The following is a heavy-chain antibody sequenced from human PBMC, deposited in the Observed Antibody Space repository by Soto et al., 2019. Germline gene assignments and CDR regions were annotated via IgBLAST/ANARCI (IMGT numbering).Heavy chain of an antibody. CDR2: IVPVFGRP. J-gene: IGHJ4*02. V-gene: IGHV1-69*13. CDR1: GGSFSNFG. Sequence: SVKVSCKASGGSFSNFGISWVRQAPGQGLEWMGGIVPVFGRPNYAQRFRGRLTITADESTSTVYMELISLRSDDTAVYYCAREGSGYNFWGQGTQVTVSS. CDR3: AREGSGYNF. D-gene: IGHD5-12*01.